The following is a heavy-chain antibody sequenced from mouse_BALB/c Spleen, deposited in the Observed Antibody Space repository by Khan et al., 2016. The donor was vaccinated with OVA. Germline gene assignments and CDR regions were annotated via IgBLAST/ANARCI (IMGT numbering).Heavy chain of an antibody. CDR2: IYPGTGSI. CDR3: AREEALYYFDY. J-gene: IGHJ2*01. D-gene: IGHD3-2*02. CDR1: GYIFTTYW. V-gene: IGHV1S132*01. Sequence: QVQLQQSGAELVRPGASVKLSCKTSGYIFTTYWIHWVKQRSGQGLEWIARIYPGTGSIYYSANFKGKATLTADNSSSTAYMQFSSLKSVDSAVYFCAREEALYYFDYWGQGTTLTVSS.